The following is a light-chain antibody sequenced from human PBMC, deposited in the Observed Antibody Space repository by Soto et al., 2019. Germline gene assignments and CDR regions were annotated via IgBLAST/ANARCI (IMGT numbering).Light chain of an antibody. V-gene: IGKV3-11*01. CDR3: QQRSNWPLG. J-gene: IGKJ1*01. CDR2: DAS. CDR1: QSVSSY. Sequence: EIVLTQSPATLSLSPGERATLSCRASQSVSSYLAWYQQKPGQAPRLLIYDASNRATCIPARFSGSGSGTDFTLTISSLEPEDFAVYYCQQRSNWPLGFGQGTKVEIK.